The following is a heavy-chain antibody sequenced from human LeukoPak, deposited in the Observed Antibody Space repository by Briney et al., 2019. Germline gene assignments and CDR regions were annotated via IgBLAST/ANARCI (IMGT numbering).Heavy chain of an antibody. J-gene: IGHJ4*02. CDR3: ARGAFHDY. Sequence: SETLSLTCTVSGDSFSSGNYYWSWIRQPPGKGLEWIGSIYHSGSTYYNPSLKSRVTISVDTSKNQFSLKLSSVTAADTAVYYCARGAFHDYWGQGTLVTVSS. D-gene: IGHD2-21*01. CDR1: GDSFSSGNYY. CDR2: IYHSGST. V-gene: IGHV4-38-2*02.